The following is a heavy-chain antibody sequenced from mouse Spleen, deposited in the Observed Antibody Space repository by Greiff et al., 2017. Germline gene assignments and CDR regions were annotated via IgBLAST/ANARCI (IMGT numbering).Heavy chain of an antibody. D-gene: IGHD2-2*01. V-gene: IGHV1-19*01. CDR3: ARKDYGYDGYYAMDY. CDR1: GYTFTDYY. Sequence: EVQLQQSGPVLVKPGASVKMSCKASGYTFTDYYMNWVKQSHGKSLEWIGVINPYNGGTSYNQKFKGKATLTVDKSSSTAYMELNSLTSEDSAVYYCARKDYGYDGYYAMDYWGQGTSVTVSS. CDR2: INPYNGGT. J-gene: IGHJ4*01.